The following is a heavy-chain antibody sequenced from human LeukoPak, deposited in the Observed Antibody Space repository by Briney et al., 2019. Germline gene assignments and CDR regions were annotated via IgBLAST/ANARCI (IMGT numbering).Heavy chain of an antibody. D-gene: IGHD1-26*01. CDR3: ARESVIVGARGNAFDI. CDR1: GYTFTGYY. Sequence: ASVKVSCKASGYTFTGYYMHWVRQAPGQGLEWMGWINPNSGGTNYAQKFQGRVTMTRDTSISTAYMELSRLRSDDTAVYYCARESVIVGARGNAFDIWGQGTMVTVSS. CDR2: INPNSGGT. V-gene: IGHV1-2*02. J-gene: IGHJ3*02.